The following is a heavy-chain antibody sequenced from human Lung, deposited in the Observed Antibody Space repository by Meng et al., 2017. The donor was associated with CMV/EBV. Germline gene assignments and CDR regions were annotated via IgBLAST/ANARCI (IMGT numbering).Heavy chain of an antibody. J-gene: IGHJ6*02. CDR2: MNPNSGNT. Sequence: ASVKVSCKASGYTFTSYDISWVRQAPGQGLVWMGWMNPNSGNTDSAQNFQGRVTMTRNTSISTAYMELSSLRSEDTAVYYCARAVYCIGTTCFFYPMDVWGQGTTVTVSS. CDR1: GYTFTSYD. V-gene: IGHV1-8*01. CDR3: ARAVYCIGTTCFFYPMDV. D-gene: IGHD2-2*01.